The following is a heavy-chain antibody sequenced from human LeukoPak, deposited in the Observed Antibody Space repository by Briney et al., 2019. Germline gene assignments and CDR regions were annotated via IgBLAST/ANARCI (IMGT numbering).Heavy chain of an antibody. V-gene: IGHV3-30*02. CDR1: GFTFSSYG. D-gene: IGHD5-24*01. CDR2: IRYDGSNK. CDR3: AKGSQRRWLQFQLDRYYFDY. J-gene: IGHJ4*02. Sequence: PGGSLRLSCAASGFTFSSYGMHWVRQAPGKGLEWVAFIRYDGSNKYYADSVKGRFTISRDNSKNTLYLQMNSLRAEDTAVYYCAKGSQRRWLQFQLDRYYFDYWGQGTLVTVSS.